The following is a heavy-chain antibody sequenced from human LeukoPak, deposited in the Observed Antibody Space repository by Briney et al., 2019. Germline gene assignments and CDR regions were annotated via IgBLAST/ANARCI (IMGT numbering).Heavy chain of an antibody. Sequence: GGSLRLSCAASGFTFSSYAMSWVRQAPGKGLEWVSAISGSGGSTYYADSVKGRFTISRDNSKNTLYLQMNSLRAEDTAVYYCAKGGELLRGYYYYYYMDVWGKGTTVTVSS. CDR1: GFTFSSYA. CDR3: AKGGELLRGYYYYYYMDV. D-gene: IGHD1-26*01. CDR2: ISGSGGST. J-gene: IGHJ6*03. V-gene: IGHV3-23*01.